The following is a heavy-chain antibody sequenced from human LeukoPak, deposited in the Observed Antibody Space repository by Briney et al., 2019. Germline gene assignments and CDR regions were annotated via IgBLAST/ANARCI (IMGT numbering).Heavy chain of an antibody. CDR3: ARDRIPISGSGEDAFHI. D-gene: IGHD3-10*01. CDR2: INPSSGDT. J-gene: IGHJ3*02. Sequence: ASVKVSCKASGYTFTAYYMHWVRQAPGQGLEWMGWINPSSGDTNYAQKFQGRVTMTSDTSISTAYMELSSLRSDDTALYFCARDRIPISGSGEDAFHIWGQGTMVTVS. V-gene: IGHV1-2*02. CDR1: GYTFTAYY.